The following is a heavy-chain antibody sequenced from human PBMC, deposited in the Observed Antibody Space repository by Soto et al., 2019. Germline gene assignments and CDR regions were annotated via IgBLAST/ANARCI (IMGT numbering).Heavy chain of an antibody. Sequence: QVQLQESGPGLVKPSETLSLTCTVSGGSVSSGSYYWSWIRQPPGKGLEGIGYIYYSGSTNYNPSLKSRVTISVDTSKNQFSLKLSSVTAADTAVYYCARGVKWAAAGPKGWFDPWGQGTLVTVSS. CDR2: IYYSGST. D-gene: IGHD6-13*01. J-gene: IGHJ5*02. CDR3: ARGVKWAAAGPKGWFDP. CDR1: GGSVSSGSYY. V-gene: IGHV4-61*01.